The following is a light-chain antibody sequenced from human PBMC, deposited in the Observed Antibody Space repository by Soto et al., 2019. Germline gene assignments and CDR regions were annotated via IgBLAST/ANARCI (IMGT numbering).Light chain of an antibody. J-gene: IGLJ3*02. CDR3: SSYTSSSTPNWV. CDR2: DVS. Sequence: QSALTQPASVSGSPGQSITISCTGTSSDVGGYNYVSWYQQHPGKAPKLMIYDVSNRPSGVSNRFSGSKSGNTAFLTISGLQAEDEADYYCSSYTSSSTPNWVFGGGTKLTVL. CDR1: SSDVGGYNY. V-gene: IGLV2-14*01.